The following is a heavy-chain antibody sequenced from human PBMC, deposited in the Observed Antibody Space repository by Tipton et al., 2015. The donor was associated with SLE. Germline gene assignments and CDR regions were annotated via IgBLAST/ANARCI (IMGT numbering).Heavy chain of an antibody. Sequence: TLSLTCTVSGGSISRTSDFWGWIRQPPGKGLEWIGSIHYSGGTYYNPSLKSRLTISVDTSKNQFSLKLSSVTAADTAVYYCARGAITPIPFDPWGQGTLVTVSS. D-gene: IGHD2-15*01. V-gene: IGHV4-39*07. CDR1: GGSISRTSDF. CDR3: ARGAITPIPFDP. J-gene: IGHJ5*02. CDR2: IHYSGGT.